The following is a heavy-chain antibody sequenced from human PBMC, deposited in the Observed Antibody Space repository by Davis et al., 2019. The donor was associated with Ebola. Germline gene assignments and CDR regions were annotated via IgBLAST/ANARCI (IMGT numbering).Heavy chain of an antibody. CDR2: IDWDDDK. CDR1: GFSLSTSGMC. Sequence: SGPTLVKPTQTLTLTCTFSGFSLSTSGMCVSWIRQPPGKALEWPARIDWDDDKYYSTSLKTRLTISKDTSKNQVVLTMTNMDPVDTATYYCAHLVLRYFDWSEPFDYWGQGTLVTVSS. CDR3: AHLVLRYFDWSEPFDY. V-gene: IGHV2-70*12. D-gene: IGHD3-9*01. J-gene: IGHJ4*02.